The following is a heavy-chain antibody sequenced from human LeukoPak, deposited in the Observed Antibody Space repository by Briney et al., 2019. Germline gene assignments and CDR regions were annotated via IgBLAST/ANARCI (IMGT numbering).Heavy chain of an antibody. Sequence: ASVKVSCKASGYTFTGYYMHWVRQAPGQGLEWMGWIDPNSGGTNYAQKFQGRVTMTRNTSISTAYMELSSLRSEDTAVYYCARTNWGTFDYWGQGTLVTVSS. CDR1: GYTFTGYY. D-gene: IGHD7-27*01. V-gene: IGHV1-2*02. J-gene: IGHJ4*02. CDR2: IDPNSGGT. CDR3: ARTNWGTFDY.